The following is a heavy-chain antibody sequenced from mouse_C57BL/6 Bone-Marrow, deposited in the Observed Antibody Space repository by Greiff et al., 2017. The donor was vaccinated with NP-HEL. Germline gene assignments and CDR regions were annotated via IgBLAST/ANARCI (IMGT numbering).Heavy chain of an antibody. CDR1: GYSITSGYD. Sequence: EVKLMESGPGMVKPSQSLSLTCTVTGYSITSGYDWHWIRHFPGNKLEWMGYISYSGSTNYNPSLKSRISITHDTSKNHFFLKLNSVTTEDTATYYCARGGYYDYDPYWYFDVWGTGTTVTVSS. CDR2: ISYSGST. J-gene: IGHJ1*03. D-gene: IGHD2-4*01. CDR3: ARGGYYDYDPYWYFDV. V-gene: IGHV3-1*01.